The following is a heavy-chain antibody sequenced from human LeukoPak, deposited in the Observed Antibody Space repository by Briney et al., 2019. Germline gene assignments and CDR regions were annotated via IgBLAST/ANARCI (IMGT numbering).Heavy chain of an antibody. Sequence: PSETLSLTCAVYGGSFSGYYWSWIRQPPGKGLEWIGEINHSGSTNYNPSLKSRVTISVDTSKNQFSLELSSVTAADTAVYYCARGTMVRGVIPFDYWGQGTLVTVSS. CDR2: INHSGST. J-gene: IGHJ4*02. CDR1: GGSFSGYY. CDR3: ARGTMVRGVIPFDY. V-gene: IGHV4-34*01. D-gene: IGHD3-10*01.